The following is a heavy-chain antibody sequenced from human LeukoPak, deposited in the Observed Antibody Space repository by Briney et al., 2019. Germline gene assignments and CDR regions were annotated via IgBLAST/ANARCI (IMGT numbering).Heavy chain of an antibody. Sequence: GGSLRLFCVASGFTFNSFALTWVRQAPGKGPEGVSGILQRGATTYHAVSVKGRFNISRANSRNTLYLQMNSLTVEDTAIYYCAKDTIIGDGSWAFDFWGQGTPVTVSS. CDR3: AKDTIIGDGSWAFDF. D-gene: IGHD5-24*01. CDR2: ILQRGATT. V-gene: IGHV3-23*01. J-gene: IGHJ4*02. CDR1: GFTFNSFA.